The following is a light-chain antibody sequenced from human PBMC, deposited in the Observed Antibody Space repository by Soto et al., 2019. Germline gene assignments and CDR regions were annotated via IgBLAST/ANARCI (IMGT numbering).Light chain of an antibody. CDR2: EVS. J-gene: IGLJ1*01. CDR3: SSYTSSRTYV. V-gene: IGLV2-14*01. CDR1: SSDVGGYNY. Sequence: QSVLTHPASVSGSPGQSITISCTGTSSDVGGYNYVSWYQQHPGQAPKLIIYEVSNRPSGVSNRFSGSKSGNTASLTLSGLQAEDEADFYCSSYTSSRTYVFGTGPQLTVL.